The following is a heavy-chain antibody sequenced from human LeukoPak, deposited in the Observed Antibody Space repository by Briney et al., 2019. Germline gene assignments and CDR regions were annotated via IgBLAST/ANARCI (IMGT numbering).Heavy chain of an antibody. D-gene: IGHD2-21*01. CDR1: GYTFTGYC. V-gene: IGHV1-2*02. J-gene: IGHJ4*02. CDR2: INPNSGGT. CDR3: ARAPFLAYCGGDCYSFDY. Sequence: ASAKVSCKASGYTFTGYCMHWVRQAPGQGLEWMGWINPNSGGTNYAQKFQGRVTMTRDTSISTAYMELSRLRSDDTAVYYCARAPFLAYCGGDCYSFDYWGQGTLVTVSS.